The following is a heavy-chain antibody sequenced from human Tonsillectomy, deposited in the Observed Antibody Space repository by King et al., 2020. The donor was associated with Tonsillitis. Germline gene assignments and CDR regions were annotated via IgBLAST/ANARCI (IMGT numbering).Heavy chain of an antibody. CDR3: ARGSRIAVGIADY. J-gene: IGHJ4*02. CDR2: INEDGSQE. V-gene: IGHV3-7*01. Sequence: VQLVESGGGLVQPGGSLRLSCAASGFTFSKHWMTWVRQAPGKGLEWVANINEDGSQEHYVDSVKGRFTMSRDNAKNSLYMEMNSLRAEDTAVYYCARGSRIAVGIADYWGQGTLVTVSS. D-gene: IGHD3-22*01. CDR1: GFTFSKHW.